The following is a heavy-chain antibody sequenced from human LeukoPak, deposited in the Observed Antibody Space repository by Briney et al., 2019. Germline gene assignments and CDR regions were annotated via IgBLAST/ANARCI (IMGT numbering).Heavy chain of an antibody. CDR3: ARVRGYCSSTSCYRLAFDI. J-gene: IGHJ3*02. CDR1: GGSFSGYY. V-gene: IGHV4-34*01. CDR2: MNHSGST. Sequence: SETLSLTCAVYGGSFSGYYWSWIRQPPGKGLDWIGEMNHSGSTNYNPSLKSRVTISVDTSKNQFSLKLSSVTAADTAVYYCARVRGYCSSTSCYRLAFDIWGQGTMVTVSS. D-gene: IGHD2-2*02.